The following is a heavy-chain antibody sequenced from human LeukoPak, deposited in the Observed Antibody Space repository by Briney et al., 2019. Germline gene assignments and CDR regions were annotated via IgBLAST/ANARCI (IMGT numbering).Heavy chain of an antibody. CDR2: IYSGGST. D-gene: IGHD3-10*01. CDR3: AKVAKYYYGSETYYFLEH. Sequence: GGSLRLSCAASEFSVGSNYMTWVRQAPGKGLEWVSLIYSGGSTYYADSVKGRFTISRDNSKNTLYLQMNSLRVEDTAVYYCAKVAKYYYGSETYYFLEHWGQGTPVTASS. V-gene: IGHV3-66*01. CDR1: EFSVGSNY. J-gene: IGHJ1*01.